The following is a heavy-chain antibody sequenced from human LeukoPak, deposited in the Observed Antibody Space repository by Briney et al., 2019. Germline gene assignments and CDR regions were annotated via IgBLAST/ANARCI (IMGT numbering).Heavy chain of an antibody. V-gene: IGHV4-59*12. Sequence: SETLSLTCTVSGGSISSYYWSWIRQPPGKGLEWIGYIYYSGSTNYNPSLKSRVTISVDTSKNQFSLKLSSVTAADTAVYYCARERDYSNAYVMDVWGQGTTVTVSS. J-gene: IGHJ6*02. D-gene: IGHD4-11*01. CDR1: GGSISSYY. CDR2: IYYSGST. CDR3: ARERDYSNAYVMDV.